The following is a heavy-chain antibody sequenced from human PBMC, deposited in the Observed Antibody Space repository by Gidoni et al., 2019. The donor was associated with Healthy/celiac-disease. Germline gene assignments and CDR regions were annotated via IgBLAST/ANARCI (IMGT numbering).Heavy chain of an antibody. CDR3: AGSRPKSPVDY. CDR2: ISYDGSNK. CDR1: GFTFSSYA. D-gene: IGHD2-15*01. Sequence: QVQLVESGGGVVQPGRSLRLSCAASGFTFSSYAMHWVRQAPGKGLEWVAVISYDGSNKYYADSVKGRFTISRDNSKNTLYLQMNSLRAEDTAVYYCAGSRPKSPVDYWGQGTLVTVSS. V-gene: IGHV3-30-3*01. J-gene: IGHJ4*02.